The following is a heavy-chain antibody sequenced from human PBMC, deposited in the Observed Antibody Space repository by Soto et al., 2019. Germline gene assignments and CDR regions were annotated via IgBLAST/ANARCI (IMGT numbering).Heavy chain of an antibody. CDR3: ARDLIAVRPGWFDP. CDR1: GDTFSTYG. CDR2: ISVYNGNT. Sequence: ASVQVSGPACGDTFSTYGRISVRQAPGQGLEWMGWISVYNGNTNYAQKFQGRVTMTTDTSTNTAYMELRSLTSADTAVYYCARDLIAVRPGWFDPWGQGTPVTFS. V-gene: IGHV1-18*01. D-gene: IGHD6-6*01. J-gene: IGHJ5*02.